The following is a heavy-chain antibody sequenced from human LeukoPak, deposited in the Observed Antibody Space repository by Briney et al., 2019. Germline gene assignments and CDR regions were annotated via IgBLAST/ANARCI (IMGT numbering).Heavy chain of an antibody. Sequence: GGSLRLSCAASGFIFSTYWMSWVRQAPGKGLEWVANTKQDGSEKYYVDSVKGRFTISRDNAKNSLYLQMNSLRAEDTAVYYCARGYCTNGVCYTKNDAFDIWGQGTMVTVSS. J-gene: IGHJ3*02. CDR3: ARGYCTNGVCYTKNDAFDI. D-gene: IGHD2-8*01. CDR1: GFIFSTYW. V-gene: IGHV3-7*04. CDR2: TKQDGSEK.